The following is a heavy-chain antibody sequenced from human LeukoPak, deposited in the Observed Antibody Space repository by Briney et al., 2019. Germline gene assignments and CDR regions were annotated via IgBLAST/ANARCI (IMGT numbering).Heavy chain of an antibody. J-gene: IGHJ5*02. Sequence: ASVKVSCKASGYTFTTYGISWVRQAPGQGLEWMGWISAYSGNTNYYAQKLQGRVTMTTDTSTSTAYLELRSLRSEDTAVYYCARGGVAKLGPLDLWGQGTLVTVSS. CDR1: GYTFTTYG. D-gene: IGHD7-27*01. CDR2: ISAYSGNT. CDR3: ARGGVAKLGPLDL. V-gene: IGHV1-18*01.